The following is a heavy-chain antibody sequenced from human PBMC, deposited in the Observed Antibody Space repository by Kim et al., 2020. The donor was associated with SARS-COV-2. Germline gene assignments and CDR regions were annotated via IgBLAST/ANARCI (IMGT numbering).Heavy chain of an antibody. CDR2: INPNTGGT. CDR3: ARDLKKTHYYDTASAYPDS. V-gene: IGHV1-2*02. J-gene: IGHJ4*02. Sequence: ASVKVSCRASGYTFTDYYIHWVRQAPGQGLEWMGWINPNTGGTNYAQSFQDRVTITRDTSISTAYMELSGLRSDDTAVLYCARDLKKTHYYDTASAYPDSWGQGTLVTVAS. CDR1: GYTFTDYY. D-gene: IGHD3-22*01.